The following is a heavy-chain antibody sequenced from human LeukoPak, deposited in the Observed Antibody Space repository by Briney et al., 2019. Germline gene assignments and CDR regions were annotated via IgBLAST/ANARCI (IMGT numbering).Heavy chain of an antibody. CDR1: GFTFGAYA. V-gene: IGHV3-49*04. Sequence: GRSLRLSCTTSGFTFGAYAMSWVRQAPGKGLEWVGFIRSKGYGGTTEYAAAVKGRFTISRDGSKSAAYLQMDSLKTEDTAVYYCTRGGREMMITFGGVIVSSPAHFDFWGQGTLVTVSS. D-gene: IGHD3-16*02. CDR3: TRGGREMMITFGGVIVSSPAHFDF. CDR2: IRSKGYGGTT. J-gene: IGHJ4*02.